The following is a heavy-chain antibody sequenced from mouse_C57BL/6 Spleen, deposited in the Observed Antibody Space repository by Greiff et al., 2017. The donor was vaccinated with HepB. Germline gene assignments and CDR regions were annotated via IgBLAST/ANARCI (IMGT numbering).Heavy chain of an antibody. Sequence: EVMLVESGGGLVKPGGSLKLSCAASGFTFSDYGMHWVRQAPEKGLEWVAYISSGSSTIYYADTVKGRFTISRDNAKNTLFLQMTSLRSEDTAMYYCARRGGLRERDYYAMDYWGQGTSVTVSS. D-gene: IGHD3-1*01. CDR3: ARRGGLRERDYYAMDY. V-gene: IGHV5-17*01. CDR2: ISSGSSTI. CDR1: GFTFSDYG. J-gene: IGHJ4*01.